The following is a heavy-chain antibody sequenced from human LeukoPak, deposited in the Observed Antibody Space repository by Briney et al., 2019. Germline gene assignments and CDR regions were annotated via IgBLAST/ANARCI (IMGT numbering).Heavy chain of an antibody. CDR2: ISGSGGST. Sequence: AGGSLRLSCAASGFTFSSYAMSWVRQTPGKGLEWVSAISGSGGSTYYADSVKGRFTISRDNSKNTLYLQMNSLRAEDTAVYYCAKQTGGWYRSAFDIWGQGTMVTVSS. CDR3: AKQTGGWYRSAFDI. CDR1: GFTFSSYA. V-gene: IGHV3-23*01. J-gene: IGHJ3*02. D-gene: IGHD6-19*01.